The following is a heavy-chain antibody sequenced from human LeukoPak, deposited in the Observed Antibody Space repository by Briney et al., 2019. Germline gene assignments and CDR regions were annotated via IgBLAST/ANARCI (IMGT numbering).Heavy chain of an antibody. CDR3: ARDNRYSIFNWFDP. D-gene: IGHD6-13*01. CDR2: ISSSGSTI. CDR1: GFTFSSYA. J-gene: IGHJ5*02. V-gene: IGHV3-48*03. Sequence: GRSLRLSCAASGFTFSSYAMNWVRQAPGKGLEWVSYISSSGSTIYYADSVKGRFTISRDNAKNSLYLQMNSLRAEDTAVYYCARDNRYSIFNWFDPWGQGTLVTVSS.